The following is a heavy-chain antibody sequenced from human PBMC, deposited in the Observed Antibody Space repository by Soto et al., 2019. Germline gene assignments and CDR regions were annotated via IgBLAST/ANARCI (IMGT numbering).Heavy chain of an antibody. D-gene: IGHD3-16*01. CDR3: TTSSGGGSDYYYGMDV. Sequence: GGSLRLSCAASGFTFNNAWMSWVRQAPGKGLEWVGRIKSKTDGGTTDYATPVKGRFSISRDDSKNTLYLQLNSLKTEDTAVYYCTTSSGGGSDYYYGMDVWGQGTTVTVSS. CDR1: GFTFNNAW. V-gene: IGHV3-15*01. CDR2: IKSKTDGGTT. J-gene: IGHJ6*02.